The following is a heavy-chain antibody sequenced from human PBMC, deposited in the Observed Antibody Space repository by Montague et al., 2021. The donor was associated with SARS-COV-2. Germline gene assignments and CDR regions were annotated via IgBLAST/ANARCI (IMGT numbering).Heavy chain of an antibody. D-gene: IGHD3-9*01. CDR3: ARGQRFFDWPYDAFDI. CDR2: IRHNGGT. V-gene: IGHV4-34*01. Sequence: SETLSLTCAVYGESFTDFFWNWIRQTPEKGLEWIGEIRHNGGTHYNPSLKSRVTISVDTSKNQVSLKLSSVTAADTAEYYCARGQRFFDWPYDAFDIWAQGTMVIVSS. J-gene: IGHJ3*02. CDR1: GESFTDFF.